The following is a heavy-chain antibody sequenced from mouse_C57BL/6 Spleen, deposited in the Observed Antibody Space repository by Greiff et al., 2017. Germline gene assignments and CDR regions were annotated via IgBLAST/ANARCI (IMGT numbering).Heavy chain of an antibody. CDR1: GYTFTTYP. V-gene: IGHV1-47*01. CDR3: ARSNYYGSLYYAMDY. J-gene: IGHJ4*01. Sequence: QVQLKQSGAELVKPGASVKMSCKASGYTFTTYPIEWMKQNHGKSLEWIGNFHPYNDDTKYNEKFKCKATLTVEKSSSTVYLELSRLTSDDSAVYYCARSNYYGSLYYAMDYWGQGTSVTVSS. CDR2: FHPYNDDT. D-gene: IGHD1-1*01.